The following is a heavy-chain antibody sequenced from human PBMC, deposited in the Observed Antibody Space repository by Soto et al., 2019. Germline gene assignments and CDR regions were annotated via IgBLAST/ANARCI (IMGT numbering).Heavy chain of an antibody. V-gene: IGHV2-5*02. J-gene: IGHJ6*03. CDR3: AHTRHIAVAGNNYYYMDV. Sequence: QITLKESGPTLVKPTQTLTLTCTFSGFSLSTSGVGVGWIRQPPGKALEWLALIYWDDDKRYSPSLKSRLTIPKDTSKNKVVLTMTNMDPVDTATYYCAHTRHIAVAGNNYYYMDVWGKGTTVTVSS. D-gene: IGHD6-19*01. CDR1: GFSLSTSGVG. CDR2: IYWDDDK.